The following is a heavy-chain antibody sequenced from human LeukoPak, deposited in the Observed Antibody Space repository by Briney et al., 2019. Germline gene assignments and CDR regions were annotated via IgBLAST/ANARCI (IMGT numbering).Heavy chain of an antibody. V-gene: IGHV1-24*01. D-gene: IGHD2-2*01. CDR3: ATGVIPAATLGAFDI. CDR1: GYTLTELS. J-gene: IGHJ3*02. Sequence: PGASVKVSCKVSGYTLTELSMHWVRQAPGKGLEGWGGFDPEDGEAIYAQKFQGRVTMTEDTSTDTAYMELSSLRSEDTAVYYCATGVIPAATLGAFDIWGQGTMVTVSS. CDR2: FDPEDGEA.